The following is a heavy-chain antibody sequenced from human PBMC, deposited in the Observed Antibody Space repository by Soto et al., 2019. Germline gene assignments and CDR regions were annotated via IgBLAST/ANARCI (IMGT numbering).Heavy chain of an antibody. D-gene: IGHD3-22*01. CDR1: GGSISSGGYY. J-gene: IGHJ4*02. Sequence: PSETLSLTCTVSGGSISSGGYYWSWIRQHPGKGPEWIGYIYYSGSTYYNPSLKSRVTISVDTSKNQFSLKLSSVTAADTAVYYCARGSVGKYYYDSSGPVAYWGQGTLVT. CDR3: ARGSVGKYYYDSSGPVAY. V-gene: IGHV4-31*03. CDR2: IYYSGST.